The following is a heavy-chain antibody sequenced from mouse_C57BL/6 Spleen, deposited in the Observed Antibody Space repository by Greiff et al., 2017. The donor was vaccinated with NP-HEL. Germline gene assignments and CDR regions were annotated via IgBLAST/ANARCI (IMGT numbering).Heavy chain of an antibody. J-gene: IGHJ2*01. V-gene: IGHV1-20*01. D-gene: IGHD1-1*01. CDR2: INPYNGDT. CDR3: ARDYYGSSHEGFDY. Sequence: VQLKQSGPELVKPGDSVKISCKASGYSFTGYFMNWVMQSHGKSLEWIGRINPYNGDTFYNQKFKGKATLTVDKSSSTAHMELRSLTSEDSAVYYCARDYYGSSHEGFDYWGQGTTLTVSS. CDR1: GYSFTGYF.